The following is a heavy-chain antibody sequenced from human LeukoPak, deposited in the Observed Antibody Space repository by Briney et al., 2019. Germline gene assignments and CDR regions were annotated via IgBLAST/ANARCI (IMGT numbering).Heavy chain of an antibody. J-gene: IGHJ4*02. CDR2: ISAYNGNT. CDR3: ARVSGVDILTGPDY. Sequence: ASVKVSCKASGYTFTSYGISWVRQAPGQGLEWMGWISAYNGNTNYAQKLQGRVTMTTDTSTSTAYMELRSLRSDDTAVYYCARVSGVDILTGPDYWGQGTLVTVSS. V-gene: IGHV1-18*01. D-gene: IGHD3-9*01. CDR1: GYTFTSYG.